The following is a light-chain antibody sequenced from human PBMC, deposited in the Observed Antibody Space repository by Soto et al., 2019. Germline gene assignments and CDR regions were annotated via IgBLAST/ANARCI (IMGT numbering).Light chain of an antibody. V-gene: IGKV1-9*01. CDR2: AAS. CDR1: QAISSS. CDR3: QHLNDYRYT. Sequence: DIQLTQSPSFLSASVGDRVTITCRASQAISSSLAWYQHNPGKAPKLLIYAASTLQNGVPSSFSGSGSGTELTLTISRLQPEDFATYYCQHLNDYRYTFGQGTKVEIK. J-gene: IGKJ2*01.